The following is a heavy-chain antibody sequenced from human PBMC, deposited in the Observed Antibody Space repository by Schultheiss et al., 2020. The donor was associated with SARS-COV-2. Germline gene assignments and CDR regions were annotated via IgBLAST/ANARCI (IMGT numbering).Heavy chain of an antibody. D-gene: IGHD5-12*01. Sequence: SETLSLTCAVSGGSISSGGYSWSWIRQPPGKGLEWIGYIYHSGSTYYNPSLKSRVTISVDTSKNQFSLKLSSVTAADTAVYYCARGDHSGYDFDYWGQGTLVTVSS. CDR1: GGSISSGGYS. V-gene: IGHV4-30-2*01. CDR2: IYHSGST. J-gene: IGHJ4*02. CDR3: ARGDHSGYDFDY.